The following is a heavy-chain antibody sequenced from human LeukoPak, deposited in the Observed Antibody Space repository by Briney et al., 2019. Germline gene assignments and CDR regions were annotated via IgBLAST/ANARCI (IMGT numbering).Heavy chain of an antibody. CDR1: GGSISIYF. J-gene: IGHJ4*02. Sequence: SETLSLTCADSGGSISIYFWSWSRQPPGKGLEGSGDIYYSGSTNYNPSINRRATISLATSKNQFSLKLSSPPPADTAVYYCACPYGSGENEPFDYWGQGTMVPVSP. D-gene: IGHD3-10*01. CDR2: IYYSGST. CDR3: ACPYGSGENEPFDY. V-gene: IGHV4-59*01.